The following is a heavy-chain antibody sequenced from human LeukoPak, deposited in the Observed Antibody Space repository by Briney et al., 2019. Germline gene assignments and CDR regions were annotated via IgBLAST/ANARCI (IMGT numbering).Heavy chain of an antibody. D-gene: IGHD2-15*01. V-gene: IGHV3-33*01. Sequence: GGSLRLSCATSGFTFSTYAMHWVRQAPGKGLEWVAVIWYDGSNEHYVDSVKGRFTISRDNSRSTLYLQMNSLRVEDTAVYYCAREVDCSGGRCYRGEFDYWGQGPLVTVSS. CDR1: GFTFSTYA. CDR2: IWYDGSNE. CDR3: AREVDCSGGRCYRGEFDY. J-gene: IGHJ4*02.